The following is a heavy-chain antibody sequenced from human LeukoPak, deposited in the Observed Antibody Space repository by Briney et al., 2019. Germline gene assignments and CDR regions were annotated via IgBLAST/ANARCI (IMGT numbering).Heavy chain of an antibody. J-gene: IGHJ6*03. D-gene: IGHD3-22*01. CDR1: GGSFSGYY. V-gene: IGHV4-34*01. CDR2: INHSGST. CDR3: ARRRSCGYPNYYYYYMDV. Sequence: PSETLSLTCAVYGGSFSGYYWSWIRQPPGKGLEWIGEINHSGSTNYNPSLKSRVTISVDTSKNQFSLKLSSVTAADTAVYYCARRRSCGYPNYYYYYMDVWGKGTTVTVSS.